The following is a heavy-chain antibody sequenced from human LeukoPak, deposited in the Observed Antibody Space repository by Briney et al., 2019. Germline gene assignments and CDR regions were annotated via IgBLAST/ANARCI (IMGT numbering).Heavy chain of an antibody. D-gene: IGHD2/OR15-2a*01. Sequence: GASVKVSCKASGGTFSSYAISWVRQAPGQGLEWMGGIIPIFGTANYAQKFQGRVTITADESTSTAYMELSSLRSEDTAVYYCARDAKGELRGASVLRDLYYFDYWGQGTLVTVSS. CDR2: IIPIFGTA. J-gene: IGHJ4*02. CDR1: GGTFSSYA. V-gene: IGHV1-69*13. CDR3: ARDAKGELRGASVLRDLYYFDY.